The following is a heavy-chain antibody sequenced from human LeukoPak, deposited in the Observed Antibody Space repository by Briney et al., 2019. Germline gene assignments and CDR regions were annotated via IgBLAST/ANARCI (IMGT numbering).Heavy chain of an antibody. V-gene: IGHV4-59*01. Sequence: PSETLSLTCTVSGGSISSYYWSWIRQPPGKGLKWIGYIYYSGSTNYNPSLKSRVTISVDTSKNQFSLELSSVTAADTAVYYCARDRGIAVAGTGFDYWGQGTLVTVSS. CDR3: ARDRGIAVAGTGFDY. CDR2: IYYSGST. CDR1: GGSISSYY. J-gene: IGHJ4*02. D-gene: IGHD6-19*01.